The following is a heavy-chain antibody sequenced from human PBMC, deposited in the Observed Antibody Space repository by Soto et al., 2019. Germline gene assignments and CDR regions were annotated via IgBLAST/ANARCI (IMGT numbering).Heavy chain of an antibody. J-gene: IGHJ4*02. CDR1: GFTFSSYA. Sequence: QVQLVESGGGVVQPGRSLRLSCAASGFTFSSYAMHWVRQAPGKGLEWVAVISYDGSNKYYADSVKGRFTISRDNSKNTLYLQMNSVRAEDTAVYYCAREGYCSGGSCQTVLFDYWGQGTLVTVSS. D-gene: IGHD2-15*01. V-gene: IGHV3-30-3*01. CDR2: ISYDGSNK. CDR3: AREGYCSGGSCQTVLFDY.